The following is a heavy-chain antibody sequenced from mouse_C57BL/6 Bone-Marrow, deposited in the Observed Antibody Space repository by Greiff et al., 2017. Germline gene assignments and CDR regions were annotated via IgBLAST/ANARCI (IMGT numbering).Heavy chain of an antibody. D-gene: IGHD1-1*01. J-gene: IGHJ3*01. Sequence: VQLQQSGAELMKPGASVKLSCKATGYTFTGYWIEWVKQRPGHGLEWIGEIFPGSGSTNYNEKFKGKATLTADTSSNTAYMQLSSLTTEDSASYYCANYGSSCGQGTLVTVSA. CDR3: ANYGSS. CDR2: IFPGSGST. CDR1: GYTFTGYW. V-gene: IGHV1-9*01.